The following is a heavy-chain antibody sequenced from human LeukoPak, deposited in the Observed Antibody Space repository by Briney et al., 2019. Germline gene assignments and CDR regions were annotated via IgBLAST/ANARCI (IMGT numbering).Heavy chain of an antibody. Sequence: PGRSLRLSCAASGFTFSSYGMHWVRQAPGKGLEWVSAISGSGGSTYYADSVKGRFTISRDNSKNTLYLQMNSLRAEDTAVYYCAKAPRHDLALKRSTHYYYGMDVWGQGTTVTVSS. CDR3: AKAPRHDLALKRSTHYYYGMDV. V-gene: IGHV3-23*01. J-gene: IGHJ6*02. CDR1: GFTFSSYG. CDR2: ISGSGGST. D-gene: IGHD3-3*01.